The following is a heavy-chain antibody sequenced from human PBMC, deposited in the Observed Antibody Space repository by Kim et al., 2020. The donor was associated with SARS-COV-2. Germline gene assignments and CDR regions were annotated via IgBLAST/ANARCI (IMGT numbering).Heavy chain of an antibody. V-gene: IGHV3-53*04. J-gene: IGHJ5*02. CDR1: GFTVSSNY. Sequence: GGSLRLSCAASGFTVSSNYMSWVRQAPGQGLEWVSVIYSGGSTYYADSVKGRFTISRHNSKNTLYLQMNSLRAEDTAVYYCARVQIVVVPAAMRPNNWFDPWGQGNLVTVAS. D-gene: IGHD2-2*01. CDR2: IYSGGST. CDR3: ARVQIVVVPAAMRPNNWFDP.